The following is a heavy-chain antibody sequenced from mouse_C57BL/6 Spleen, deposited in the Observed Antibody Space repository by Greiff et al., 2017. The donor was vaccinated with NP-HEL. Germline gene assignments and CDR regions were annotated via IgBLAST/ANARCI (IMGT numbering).Heavy chain of an antibody. CDR1: GFSLTSYG. CDR2: IWGVGST. Sequence: VKLMESGPGLVAPSQSLSITCTVSGFSLTSYGVDWVRQSPGKGLEWLGVIWGVGSTNYNSALKSRLSISKDNSKSQVFLKMNSLQTDDTAMYYCARRDGNSNYYAMDYWGQGTSVTVSS. J-gene: IGHJ4*01. CDR3: ARRDGNSNYYAMDY. D-gene: IGHD2-1*01. V-gene: IGHV2-6*01.